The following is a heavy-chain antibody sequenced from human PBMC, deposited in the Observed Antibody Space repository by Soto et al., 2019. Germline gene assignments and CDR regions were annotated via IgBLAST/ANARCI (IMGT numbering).Heavy chain of an antibody. CDR2: IYYTGST. Sequence: SETLSLTCTVSGDSISSSYWTWIRQPPGKGLEWIGYIYYTGSTIQNPSLKSRVTISVDTSKNQFSLKLTSVTAADTAVYYCARYSSGWSRSTRDYYYYGLDVWGQGTTVTVSS. D-gene: IGHD6-19*01. CDR1: GDSISSSY. CDR3: ARYSSGWSRSTRDYYYYGLDV. V-gene: IGHV4-59*01. J-gene: IGHJ6*02.